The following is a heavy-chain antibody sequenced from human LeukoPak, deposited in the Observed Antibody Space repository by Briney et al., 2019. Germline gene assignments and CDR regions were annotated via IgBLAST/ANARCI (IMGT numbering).Heavy chain of an antibody. J-gene: IGHJ4*02. CDR1: GFTFSSYA. CDR2: ISGSGGST. D-gene: IGHD3-10*01. V-gene: IGHV3-23*01. CDR3: AKEAYYYGSGRSFYFDY. Sequence: GGSLRLSCAASGFTFSSYAMSWVRQAPGKGLEWVSAISGSGGSTYYADSVKGWFTTSRDNSKNTLYLQMNSLRAEDTAVYYCAKEAYYYGSGRSFYFDYWGQGTLVTVSS.